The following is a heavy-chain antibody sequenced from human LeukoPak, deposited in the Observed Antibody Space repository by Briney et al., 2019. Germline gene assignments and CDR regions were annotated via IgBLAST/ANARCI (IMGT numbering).Heavy chain of an antibody. D-gene: IGHD3-22*01. J-gene: IGHJ4*02. V-gene: IGHV3-23*01. Sequence: GGSLRLSCAASRFTFSSYAMSLVRQAPGKGLAWVSTISGGSGSTYCADSVKGRFTISRDNSKNTLYLQMNSLRDEDTAVYYCAKHRFESGGYHSTDWGQGTLVTVSS. CDR1: RFTFSSYA. CDR3: AKHRFESGGYHSTD. CDR2: ISGGSGST.